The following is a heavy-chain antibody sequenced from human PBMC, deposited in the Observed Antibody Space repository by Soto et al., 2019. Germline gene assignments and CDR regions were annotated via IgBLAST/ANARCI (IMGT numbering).Heavy chain of an antibody. V-gene: IGHV1-3*01. CDR2: INAGNGNT. CDR1: GYTFTSYA. J-gene: IGHJ4*02. D-gene: IGHD6-13*01. Sequence: QVQLVQSGAEVKKPGASVKVSCKASGYTFTSYAMHWVRQAPGQRLEWMGWINAGNGNTKYSQKFQGRVTITRDTSASIAYMELSSLRSEDTAVYYCASASDSSSWSSLDYWGQGTLVTVSS. CDR3: ASASDSSSWSSLDY.